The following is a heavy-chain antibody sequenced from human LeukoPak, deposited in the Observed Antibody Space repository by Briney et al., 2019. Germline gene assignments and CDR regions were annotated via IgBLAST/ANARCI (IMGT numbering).Heavy chain of an antibody. J-gene: IGHJ5*02. V-gene: IGHV3-30*03. D-gene: IGHD5-24*01. CDR1: GFTFSSYG. CDR2: ISYDGSNK. Sequence: GGSLRLSCAASGFTFSSYGMHWVRQAPGKGLEWVAVISYDGSNKYYADSVKGRFTISRDNSKNTLYLQMNSLRAEDTAVYYCVRRRVNYLVDPWGRGTLVTVSS. CDR3: VRRRVNYLVDP.